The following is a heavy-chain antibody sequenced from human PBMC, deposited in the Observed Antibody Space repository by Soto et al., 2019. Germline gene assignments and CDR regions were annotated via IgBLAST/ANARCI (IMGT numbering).Heavy chain of an antibody. Sequence: PGGSLRLSCAASGFTVSSNYMSWVRQAPGKGLEWVSVIYSGGSTYYADSVKGRFTISRDNSKNTLYLQMNSLRAEDTAVYYCARIGYRSSWSRGNYGMDVWGQGTTVTVSS. D-gene: IGHD6-13*01. J-gene: IGHJ6*02. CDR3: ARIGYRSSWSRGNYGMDV. CDR1: GFTVSSNY. CDR2: IYSGGST. V-gene: IGHV3-53*01.